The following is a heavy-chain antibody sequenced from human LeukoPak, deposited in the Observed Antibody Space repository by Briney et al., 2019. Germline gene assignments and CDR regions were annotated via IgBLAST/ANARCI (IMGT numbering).Heavy chain of an antibody. CDR3: ARGPPVGATPFDY. D-gene: IGHD1-26*01. J-gene: IGHJ4*02. CDR1: GGSISSYY. V-gene: IGHV4-59*01. CDR2: IYYSGST. Sequence: PSETLSLTCTVSGGSISSYYWSWIRQPPGKGLEWIGYIYYSGSTNYNPSLKSRVTISVDTSKNQFSLKLSSVTAADTAVYYCARGPPVGATPFDYWGQGTLVTVSS.